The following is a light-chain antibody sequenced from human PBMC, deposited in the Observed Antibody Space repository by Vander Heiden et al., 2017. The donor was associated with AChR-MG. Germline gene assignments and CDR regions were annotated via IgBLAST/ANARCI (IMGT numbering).Light chain of an antibody. CDR2: AAS. Sequence: DIQMTQSPSAMSASVGDRVTITCRASQDISNYLAWFQQKPGKVPKRLIYAASSLQRGVPSRFSGSGYGTEFTLTISNLQPEDVATYYCLQHDNYPWTFGQGTKVEIK. CDR1: QDISNY. V-gene: IGKV1-17*03. CDR3: LQHDNYPWT. J-gene: IGKJ1*01.